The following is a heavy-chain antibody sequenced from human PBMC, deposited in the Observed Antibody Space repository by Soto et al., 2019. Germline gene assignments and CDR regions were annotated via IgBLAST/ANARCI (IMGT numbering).Heavy chain of an antibody. Sequence: EVQLVESGGGLVKPGGSLRLSCAASGFTFSSYSMNWVRQAPGKGLEWVSSISSSSSYIYYADSVKGRFTISRDNAKNSLYLQINSLRAEDTAVYYCARAREYCNNGVCYTGDGNYWGQGTLVTVSS. J-gene: IGHJ4*02. CDR2: ISSSSSYI. CDR1: GFTFSSYS. V-gene: IGHV3-21*03. CDR3: ARAREYCNNGVCYTGDGNY. D-gene: IGHD2-8*01.